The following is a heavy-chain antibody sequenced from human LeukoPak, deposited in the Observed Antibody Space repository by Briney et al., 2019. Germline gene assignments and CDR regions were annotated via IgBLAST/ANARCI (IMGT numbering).Heavy chain of an antibody. D-gene: IGHD6-13*01. CDR2: IRQDGSNK. Sequence: GGSLRLSCAASGFTFSSYGMHWVRQAPGKGLEWVAFIRQDGSNKYYADSVKGRFTISRDNSKNTLYLQMNSLRAEDTAVYYWAKDRTPGIAAARNWFDPWGQGTLVTVSS. CDR3: AKDRTPGIAAARNWFDP. CDR1: GFTFSSYG. J-gene: IGHJ5*02. V-gene: IGHV3-30*02.